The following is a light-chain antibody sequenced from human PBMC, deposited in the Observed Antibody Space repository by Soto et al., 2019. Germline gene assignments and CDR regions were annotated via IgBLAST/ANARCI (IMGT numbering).Light chain of an antibody. V-gene: IGKV3-15*01. CDR3: QHYARSSTT. CDR2: GAS. CDR1: QIVATN. Sequence: EIVMTQSPATLSVSPGERATLSFRASQIVATNLAWYQQKPGQPPRLLIYGASTRATGIPARFSGSGSGTHTTLTISRPETEYFEVHNCQHYARSSTTIRQGTRLKI. J-gene: IGKJ5*01.